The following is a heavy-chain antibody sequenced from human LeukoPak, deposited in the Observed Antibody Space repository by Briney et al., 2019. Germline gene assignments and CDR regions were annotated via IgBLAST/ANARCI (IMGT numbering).Heavy chain of an antibody. V-gene: IGHV4-39*01. CDR1: GGSISSSSYY. J-gene: IGHJ4*02. D-gene: IGHD3-22*01. CDR2: IYYSGST. CDR3: ARRKRLNYYDSRGSFDY. Sequence: SETLSLTCTVSGGSISSSSYYWGWIRQPPGKGLEWIGSIYYSGSTYYNPSLKSRVTISVDTSKNQFSLKLSSVTAADTAVYYCARRKRLNYYDSRGSFDYWGQGTLVTVSS.